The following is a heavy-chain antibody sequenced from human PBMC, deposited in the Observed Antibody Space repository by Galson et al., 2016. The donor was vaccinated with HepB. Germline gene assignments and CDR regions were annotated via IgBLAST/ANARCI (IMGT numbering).Heavy chain of an antibody. V-gene: IGHV1-2*02. CDR1: GYTFTGYY. CDR2: INPNSGGT. CDR3: ARDRLGVGSTEDWFDP. D-gene: IGHD2-2*01. Sequence: SVKVSCKASGYTFTGYYMHWVRQAPGQGLEWMGWINPNSGGTKYAQKFQDRVIMTRDTSISTAYMELSRLRSDDTAVYYCARDRLGVGSTEDWFDPWGQGTLVTVSS. J-gene: IGHJ5*02.